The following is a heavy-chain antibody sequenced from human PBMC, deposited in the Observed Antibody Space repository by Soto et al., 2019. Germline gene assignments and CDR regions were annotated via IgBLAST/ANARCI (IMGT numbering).Heavy chain of an antibody. D-gene: IGHD3-22*01. J-gene: IGHJ4*02. CDR1: GYTFTVYG. V-gene: IGHV1-18*01. CDR3: ASSRSGYYSDN. CDR2: ISGYNGMT. Sequence: QVQLVQSGAEVKNPGASVRVSCKASGYTFTVYGITWVRQAPGQGLEWMGGISGYNGMTNYAQKFQGRVALTTDTSTTTAYMDLRSLTSDDTAVYYCASSRSGYYSDNWGQGTLVTVSS.